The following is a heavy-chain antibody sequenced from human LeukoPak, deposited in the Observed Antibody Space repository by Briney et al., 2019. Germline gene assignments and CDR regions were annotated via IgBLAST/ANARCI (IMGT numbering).Heavy chain of an antibody. CDR3: ATSHRDGYTDY. CDR1: GGSINSGTYY. J-gene: IGHJ4*02. CDR2: IYYSGST. V-gene: IGHV4-61*01. D-gene: IGHD5-24*01. Sequence: EPSETLSLTCTVSGGSINSGTYYWNWIRQHPGKGLEWIVYIYYSGSTNYNPSLKSRITISVDTSKNQFSLKLSSVTAADTAVYYCATSHRDGYTDYWGQGTLVTVSS.